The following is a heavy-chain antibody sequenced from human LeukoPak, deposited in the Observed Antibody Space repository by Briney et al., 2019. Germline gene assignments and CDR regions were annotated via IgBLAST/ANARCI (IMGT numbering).Heavy chain of an antibody. CDR1: GYSISSGYY. J-gene: IGHJ4*02. CDR3: ARERGGKDSGYDSYFDY. V-gene: IGHV4-38-2*02. D-gene: IGHD5-12*01. Sequence: SETLSLTCTVSGYSISSGYYWGWIRQPPGKGLEWIGSIYHSGSTYYNPSLKSRVTISVDTSKNQFSLKLSSVTAADTAVYYCARERGGKDSGYDSYFDYWGQGTLVTVSS. CDR2: IYHSGST.